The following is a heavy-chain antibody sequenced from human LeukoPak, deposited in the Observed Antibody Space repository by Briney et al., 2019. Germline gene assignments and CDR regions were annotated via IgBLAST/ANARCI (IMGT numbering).Heavy chain of an antibody. CDR3: ARDYRPTGTITFGGYY. CDR2: ISSSGSTK. CDR1: GFTFSDYY. D-gene: IGHD3-16*01. V-gene: IGHV3-11*04. J-gene: IGHJ4*02. Sequence: PGGSLRLSCAASGFTFSDYYMSWIRQAPGKGLEWVSYISSSGSTKDYADSVKGRFTISRDNSKNTLYLQMNSLRAEDTAVYYCARDYRPTGTITFGGYYWGQGTLVTVSS.